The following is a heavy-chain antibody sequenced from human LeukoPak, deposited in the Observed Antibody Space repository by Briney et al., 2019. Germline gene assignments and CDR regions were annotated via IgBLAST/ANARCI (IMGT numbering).Heavy chain of an antibody. CDR1: GFTVSSSF. CDR3: AREVISTPSYFDY. D-gene: IGHD2-2*01. V-gene: IGHV3-53*01. CDR2: IHRDDKT. Sequence: GGSLRLSCAASGFTVSSSFIYWVRRAPGKGLEWVSFIHRDDKTYYADSVKGRFTMSRDSSKNTLYLQMNSLGADDTAVYYCAREVISTPSYFDYWGQGILVTVSS. J-gene: IGHJ4*02.